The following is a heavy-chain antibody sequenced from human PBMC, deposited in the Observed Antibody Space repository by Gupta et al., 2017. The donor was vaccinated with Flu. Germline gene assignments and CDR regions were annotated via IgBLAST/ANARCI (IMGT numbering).Heavy chain of an antibody. CDR3: VRVGEGYYFYYYMDV. Sequence: MNWVRQAPGKGPEWLAYIGSSGTTMYYADSVKGRFTISRDSARNSLYLQMNSLRAEDTAIYYFVRVGEGYYFYYYMDVWGKGTTVTVSS. CDR2: IGSSGTTM. J-gene: IGHJ6*03. D-gene: IGHD2-21*01. V-gene: IGHV3-48*03.